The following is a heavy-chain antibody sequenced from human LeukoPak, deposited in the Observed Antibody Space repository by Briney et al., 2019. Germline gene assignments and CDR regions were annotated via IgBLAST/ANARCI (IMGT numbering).Heavy chain of an antibody. CDR3: ARVLSVVTAIRAFDI. CDR1: GYTFTGYY. Sequence: GASVKVSCKASGYTFTGYYMHWVRQAPGQGLEWMGWINPNSGGTNYAQKFQGRVTMTRDTSISTAYMELSRLRSDDTAVYYCARVLSVVTAIRAFDIWGQGTMVTVSS. D-gene: IGHD2-21*02. J-gene: IGHJ3*02. CDR2: INPNSGGT. V-gene: IGHV1-2*02.